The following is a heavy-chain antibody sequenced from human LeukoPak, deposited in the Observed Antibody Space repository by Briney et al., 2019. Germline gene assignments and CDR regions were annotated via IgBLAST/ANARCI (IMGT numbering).Heavy chain of an antibody. V-gene: IGHV4-59*01. CDR2: VHYSGST. CDR3: AKEESGNFDY. J-gene: IGHJ4*02. D-gene: IGHD3-10*01. CDR1: GGSISRDY. Sequence: PSETLSLTFTVPGGSISRDYWSWILQPPGKGLEWIGYVHYSGSTCYNPSLKSRVSISVDTSKNQVSLKVNSVTSADTAVFFCAKEESGNFDYWGQGTLVTVSS.